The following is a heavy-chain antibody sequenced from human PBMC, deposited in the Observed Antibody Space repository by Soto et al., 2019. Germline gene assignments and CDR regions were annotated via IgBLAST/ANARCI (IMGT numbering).Heavy chain of an antibody. CDR2: MSHSGGT. CDR3: ARVERGTATTVVDALAI. Sequence: QVQLQQWGAGLLKPSETLSLTCAVYGGFVTSGSYYWSWIRQPPGKGLEWIGEMSHSGGTHFNPSLTSRVPISVDTSKNQFTLKMRSVTAADTALYYCARVERGTATTVVDALAIWGTGTMVTVSS. J-gene: IGHJ3*02. CDR1: GGFVTSGSYY. V-gene: IGHV4-34*01. D-gene: IGHD1-1*01.